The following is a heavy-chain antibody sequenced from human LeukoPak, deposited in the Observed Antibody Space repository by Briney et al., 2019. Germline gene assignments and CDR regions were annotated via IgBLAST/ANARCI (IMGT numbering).Heavy chain of an antibody. V-gene: IGHV3-30*03. D-gene: IGHD1-7*01. CDR2: ISYDGSNK. Sequence: GGSLRLSCAASGFMFSSYGMDWVRQAPGKGLEWVAVISYDGSNKYYADSVKGRFTISRDNSKNTLYLQMNSLRAEDTAVYYCGREVPGGTTSLDCWGQGTVVTVSP. CDR3: GREVPGGTTSLDC. J-gene: IGHJ4*02. CDR1: GFMFSSYG.